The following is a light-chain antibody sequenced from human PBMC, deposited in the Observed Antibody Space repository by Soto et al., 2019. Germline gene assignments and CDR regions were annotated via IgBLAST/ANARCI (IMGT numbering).Light chain of an antibody. J-gene: IGKJ1*01. V-gene: IGKV3-20*01. CDR1: QSVTSNY. Sequence: APLSLSPGERATLSCRASQSVTSNYLTWYQQKRGQAPRLLICGASIRDTGIPDRFSGSGSGTDFTLTICFLQPEDFVAYYSQLYAFSPSTFG. CDR2: GAS. CDR3: QLYAFSPST.